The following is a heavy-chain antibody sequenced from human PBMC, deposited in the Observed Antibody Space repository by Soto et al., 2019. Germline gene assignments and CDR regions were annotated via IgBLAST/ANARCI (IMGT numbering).Heavy chain of an antibody. Sequence: PSETLSLTCTVSGGSITNYYCSWFRQPPGKGLEWIGYIQYNSYSAYNPSLKRRVTMSMDTSKTQFSLMVESVTATDTAVYYCARQLIYWGQGTPVTVSS. CDR1: GGSITNYY. CDR3: ARQLIY. D-gene: IGHD6-13*01. J-gene: IGHJ4*02. V-gene: IGHV4-59*08. CDR2: IQYNSYS.